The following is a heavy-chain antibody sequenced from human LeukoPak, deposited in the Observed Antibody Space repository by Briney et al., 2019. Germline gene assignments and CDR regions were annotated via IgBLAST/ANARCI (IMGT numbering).Heavy chain of an antibody. CDR1: GFTFSSHS. V-gene: IGHV3-21*01. CDR2: ISSSSSYI. J-gene: IGHJ4*02. CDR3: ARVQGDSSGYSADY. D-gene: IGHD3-22*01. Sequence: PGGSLRLSCAASGFTFSSHSMNWVRQAPGKGLEWVSSISSSSSYIYYADSVKGRFTISRDNAKNSLYLQMNSLRAEDTAVYYCARVQGDSSGYSADYWGQGTLVTVSS.